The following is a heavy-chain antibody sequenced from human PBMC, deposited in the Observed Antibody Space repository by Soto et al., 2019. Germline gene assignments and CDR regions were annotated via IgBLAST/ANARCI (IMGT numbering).Heavy chain of an antibody. V-gene: IGHV3-23*01. CDR3: AKEISSMWFPLDS. Sequence: GGSLRLSCAASGFTFNNYAMSWVRQAPGKGLEWVSSISAGSTYYADSVKGRFIISRDTSKNTLYLQMNSLRAEDTAVYYCAKEISSMWFPLDSWGQGPLVPVSS. CDR2: ISAGST. CDR1: GFTFNNYA. D-gene: IGHD3-3*02. J-gene: IGHJ4*02.